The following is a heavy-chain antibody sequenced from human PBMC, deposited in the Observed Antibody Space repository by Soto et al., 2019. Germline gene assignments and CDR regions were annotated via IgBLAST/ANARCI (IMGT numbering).Heavy chain of an antibody. J-gene: IGHJ4*02. D-gene: IGHD5-12*01. CDR3: AREGNLGRWLQPLDF. CDR2: MYYSGST. CDR1: GGSVSSGSYY. V-gene: IGHV4-61*01. Sequence: SETLSLTCTVSGGSVSSGSYYWSWIRQPPGKGLEWIGYMYYSGSTNYNPSLKSRVTISVDTSKNQFSLRLISVTAADTAKYFCAREGNLGRWLQPLDFWGQGTLVTVSS.